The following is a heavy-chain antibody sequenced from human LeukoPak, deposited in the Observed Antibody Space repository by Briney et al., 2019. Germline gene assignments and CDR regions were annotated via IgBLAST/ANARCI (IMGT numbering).Heavy chain of an antibody. Sequence: GGSLRLSCAASGFTFSNYAMTWVRQAPGKGLEWVSAVSGSGGGSYYADSVKGRFTISKDNSNSTLFLQMNSLSAEDTALYYCAKLRGSVATLGFAADYWGQGTLVTVSS. CDR1: GFTFSNYA. D-gene: IGHD5-12*01. CDR2: VSGSGGGS. V-gene: IGHV3-23*01. J-gene: IGHJ4*02. CDR3: AKLRGSVATLGFAADY.